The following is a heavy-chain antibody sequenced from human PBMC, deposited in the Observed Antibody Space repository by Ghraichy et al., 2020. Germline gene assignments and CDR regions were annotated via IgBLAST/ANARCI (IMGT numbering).Heavy chain of an antibody. CDR3: AKAPVLLLIAVRHFDY. CDR1: GFTFNNYA. CDR2: ISGSGGGT. D-gene: IGHD6-19*01. J-gene: IGHJ4*02. V-gene: IGHV3-23*01. Sequence: GGSLRLSCAASGFTFNNYAMNWVRQAPGKGLEWVSAISGSGGGTYYADSVKGRFTISRDNSKNTLYLQMNSLRAEDTAVYYCAKAPVLLLIAVRHFDYWGQGTLVTVSS.